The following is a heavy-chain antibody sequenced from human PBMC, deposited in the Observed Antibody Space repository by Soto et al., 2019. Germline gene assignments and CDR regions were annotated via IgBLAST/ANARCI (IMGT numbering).Heavy chain of an antibody. J-gene: IGHJ3*02. CDR3: ARAAYSGSYVIAFDI. V-gene: IGHV3-21*01. Sequence: EVQLVESGGGLVKPGGSLRLSCAASGFTFSSYSMNWVRQAPGKGLEWVSSISSSSSYIYYADSVKGRFTISRDNAKNSLYLQMNSLRAEDTAVYYCARAAYSGSYVIAFDIWGQGTMVTVSS. CDR2: ISSSSSYI. D-gene: IGHD1-26*01. CDR1: GFTFSSYS.